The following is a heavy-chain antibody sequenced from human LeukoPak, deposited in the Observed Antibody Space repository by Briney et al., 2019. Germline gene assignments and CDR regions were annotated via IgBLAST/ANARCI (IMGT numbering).Heavy chain of an antibody. D-gene: IGHD3-10*01. CDR2: TRYDGSNK. CDR3: AKGSGSYYRYYFDS. CDR1: GFTFSSYA. V-gene: IGHV3-30*02. J-gene: IGHJ4*02. Sequence: GRSLRLSYAASGFTFSSYAMHWVRQAPGKGLGWVAFTRYDGSNKYYGESVKGRFTISRDNSKNTLYLQMSSLRTEDTAVYYCAKGSGSYYRYYFDSWGQGTLVTVSS.